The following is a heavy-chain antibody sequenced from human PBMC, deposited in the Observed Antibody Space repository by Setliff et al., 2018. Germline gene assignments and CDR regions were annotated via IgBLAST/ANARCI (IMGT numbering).Heavy chain of an antibody. CDR1: GYTFTDYY. D-gene: IGHD3-3*01. CDR2: INPSDGST. J-gene: IGHJ4*02. Sequence: ASVKVSCKPSGYTFTDYYIHWVRQAPGQGLEWMGVINPSDGSTTYAQKFQGRVKMTRDTSTNTVYMQLSSLRSEDTAVYYCARESTAKNFWGEYSDYWGQGTLVTVSS. CDR3: ARESTAKNFWGEYSDY. V-gene: IGHV1-46*01.